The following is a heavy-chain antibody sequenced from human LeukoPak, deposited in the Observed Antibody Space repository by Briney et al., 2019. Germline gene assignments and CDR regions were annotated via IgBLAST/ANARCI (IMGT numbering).Heavy chain of an antibody. CDR3: ARGGDIAVVPAAMVGP. CDR1: GYTFTSYD. V-gene: IGHV1-8*01. J-gene: IGHJ5*02. CDR2: MNTNSGNT. Sequence: ASVKVSCKASGYTFTSYDINWVRQATGQGLEWMGWMNTNSGNTGHAQKFQGRLTMTRDTSTNTAYMELGGLRSEDTAVYYCARGGDIAVVPAAMVGPWGQGTLVTVSS. D-gene: IGHD2-2*01.